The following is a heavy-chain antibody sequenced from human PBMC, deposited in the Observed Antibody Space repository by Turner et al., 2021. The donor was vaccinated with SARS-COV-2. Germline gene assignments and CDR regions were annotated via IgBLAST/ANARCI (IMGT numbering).Heavy chain of an antibody. CDR2: INPNSGGT. CDR3: ARALSSSSGDFDY. Sequence: QVQLVQSGAEVKKPGASVQVSCKASGYTFTGYYMHWVRQAPGQGLEWMGWINPNSGGTNYAQKFQGRVTMTRDTSISTAYMALSRLRSDDTAVYYCARALSSSSGDFDYWGQGTLVTVSS. J-gene: IGHJ4*02. V-gene: IGHV1-2*02. CDR1: GYTFTGYY. D-gene: IGHD6-6*01.